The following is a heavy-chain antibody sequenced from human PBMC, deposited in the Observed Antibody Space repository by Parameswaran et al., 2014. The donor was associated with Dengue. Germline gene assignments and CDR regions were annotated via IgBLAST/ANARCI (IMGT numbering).Heavy chain of an antibody. V-gene: IGHV4-39*01. CDR3: ARHGSSPYYYYGMDV. J-gene: IGHJ6*02. Sequence: PGKGLEWIGSIYYSGSTYYNPSLKSRVTISVDTSKNQFSLKLSSVTAADTAVYYCARHGSSPYYYYGMDVWGQGTTVTVSS. D-gene: IGHD3-10*01. CDR2: IYYSGST.